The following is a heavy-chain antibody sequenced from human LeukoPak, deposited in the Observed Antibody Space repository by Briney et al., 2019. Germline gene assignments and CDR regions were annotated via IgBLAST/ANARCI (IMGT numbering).Heavy chain of an antibody. D-gene: IGHD2-2*01. J-gene: IGHJ6*02. CDR3: ARVICSSTSCYYYYGMDV. Sequence: SETLSLTFTVSGGSISSSSYYWGWIRQPPGKGLEWIGSIYYSGSTYYNPSLKSRVTISVDTSKNQFSLKLSSVTAADTAVYYCARVICSSTSCYYYYGMDVWGQGTTVTVSS. CDR2: IYYSGST. CDR1: GGSISSSSYY. V-gene: IGHV4-39*07.